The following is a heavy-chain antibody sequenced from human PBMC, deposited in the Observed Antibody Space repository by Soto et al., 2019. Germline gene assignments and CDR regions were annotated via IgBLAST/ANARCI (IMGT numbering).Heavy chain of an antibody. CDR1: RDTFNKYA. CDR3: ARGETYLGV. D-gene: IGHD3-16*01. CDR2: IIPIFSSR. Sequence: QVQLVQSGAEVKKPGSSVKVSCKTSRDTFNKYAFNWVRQAPGQGLEWMGWIIPIFSSRNYAEKVQGRVTITADDSTSTAYMELRSLRFEATAVYYCARGETYLGVWGQGTTVTVSS. J-gene: IGHJ6*02. V-gene: IGHV1-69*01.